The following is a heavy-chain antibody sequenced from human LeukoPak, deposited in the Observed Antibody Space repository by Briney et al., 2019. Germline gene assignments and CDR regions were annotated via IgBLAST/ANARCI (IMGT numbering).Heavy chain of an antibody. J-gene: IGHJ4*02. CDR3: ARGEYSGYDPYDY. Sequence: GSLRLSCVASGFTVSSNYMTWIRQPPGKGLEWIGYIYYSGSTNYNPSLKSRATISVDTSKNQFSLKLSSVTAADTAVYYCARGEYSGYDPYDYWGQGTLVTVSS. D-gene: IGHD5-12*01. V-gene: IGHV4-59*02. CDR2: IYYSGST. CDR1: GFTVSSNY.